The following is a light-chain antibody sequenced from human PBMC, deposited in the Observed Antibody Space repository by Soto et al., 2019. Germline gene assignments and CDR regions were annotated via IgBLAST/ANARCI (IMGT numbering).Light chain of an antibody. CDR3: QQRSNWPIT. CDR1: QIVNSRY. V-gene: IGKV3D-20*02. CDR2: DAS. J-gene: IGKJ5*01. Sequence: EIVLTQSPGTLSLSPGERATLSCRASQIVNSRYLAWYQQKAGQAPRRLIYDASTRATGIPARFSGSGSGTDFTLTISSLEPEDFAVYYCQQRSNWPITFGQGTRLEIK.